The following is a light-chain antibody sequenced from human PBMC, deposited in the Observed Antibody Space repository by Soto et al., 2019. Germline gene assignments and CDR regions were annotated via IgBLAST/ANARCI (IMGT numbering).Light chain of an antibody. V-gene: IGKV1-5*01. CDR1: QSISRR. Sequence: DIQMIQSPSALSASVGDRVTITCRASQSISRRLAWYQQKPGKAHKLLIYDASSLESGVPAGFSGSGSGTQFTLTISSLQPDDFATYYCQHYNSYPWTFGQGTRVEIK. CDR2: DAS. J-gene: IGKJ1*01. CDR3: QHYNSYPWT.